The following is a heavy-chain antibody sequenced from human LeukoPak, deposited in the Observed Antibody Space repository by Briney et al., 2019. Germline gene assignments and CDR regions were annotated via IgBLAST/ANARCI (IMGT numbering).Heavy chain of an antibody. CDR1: GFTFGDYA. CDR3: TSQGYDFWSGYHYFDY. J-gene: IGHJ4*02. D-gene: IGHD3-3*01. V-gene: IGHV3-49*03. CDR2: IRSKAYGGTT. Sequence: PGRSLRLSCTASGFTFGDYAMSWFRQAPGKGLEWVGFIRSKAYGGTTEYAASVKGRFTISRDDSKSIAYLQMNSLKTEDTAVYYCTSQGYDFWSGYHYFDYWGQGTLVTVSS.